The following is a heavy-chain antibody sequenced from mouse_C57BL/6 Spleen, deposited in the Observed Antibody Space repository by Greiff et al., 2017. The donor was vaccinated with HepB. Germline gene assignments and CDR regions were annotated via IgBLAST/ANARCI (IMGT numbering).Heavy chain of an antibody. Sequence: VQLQQSGPELVKPGASVKISCKASGYTFTDYYMNWVKQSHGKSLEWIGDINPNNGGTSYNQKFKGKATLTVDKSSSTAYMELRSLTSEDSAVYYCARSHYYGSSYGYFDVWGTGTTVTVSS. V-gene: IGHV1-26*01. J-gene: IGHJ1*03. CDR3: ARSHYYGSSYGYFDV. CDR1: GYTFTDYY. D-gene: IGHD1-1*01. CDR2: INPNNGGT.